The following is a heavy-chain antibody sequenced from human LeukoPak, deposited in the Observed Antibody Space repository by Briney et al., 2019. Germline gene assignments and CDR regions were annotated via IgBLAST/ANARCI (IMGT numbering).Heavy chain of an antibody. CDR2: IYTSGST. J-gene: IGHJ4*02. CDR3: ATGDGYNSLDY. CDR1: GGSFSSYY. Sequence: SETLSLNCTISGGSFSSYYWRWIRQPAGKGLEWIGRIYTSGSTNYNSALKSRVTMSVDTSKNQVSMKLSSVTAADTDVYYCATGDGYNSLDYWGQGTLVTVSS. D-gene: IGHD5-24*01. V-gene: IGHV4-4*07.